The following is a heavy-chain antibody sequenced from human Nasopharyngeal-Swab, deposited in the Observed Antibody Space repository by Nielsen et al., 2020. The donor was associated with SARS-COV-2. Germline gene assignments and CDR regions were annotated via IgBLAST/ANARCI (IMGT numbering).Heavy chain of an antibody. V-gene: IGHV4-30-2*01. CDR2: IYHSGST. D-gene: IGHD3-3*01. CDR3: ARAGDFWSGYYLDY. Sequence: SETLSLTSAVYGGSFSGYSWSWIRQPPGKGLEWIGYIYHSGSTYYNPSLKSRVTISVDRSKNQFSLKLSSVTAADTAVYYCARAGDFWSGYYLDYWGQGTLVTVSS. J-gene: IGHJ4*02. CDR1: GGSFSGYS.